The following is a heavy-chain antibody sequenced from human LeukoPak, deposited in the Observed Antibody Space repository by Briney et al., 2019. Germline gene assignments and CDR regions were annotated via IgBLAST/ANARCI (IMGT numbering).Heavy chain of an antibody. D-gene: IGHD3-22*01. CDR3: AKVLSKGGGYYLTDY. CDR1: GFTFSSYA. J-gene: IGHJ4*02. Sequence: PGGSLRLSCAASGFTFSSYAMHWVRQAPGKGLEYVSAISSNGGSTYYANSVKGRFTISRDNSKNTLYLQMNSLRPEDTAVYYCAKVLSKGGGYYLTDYWGQGTLVTVSS. CDR2: ISSNGGST. V-gene: IGHV3-64*01.